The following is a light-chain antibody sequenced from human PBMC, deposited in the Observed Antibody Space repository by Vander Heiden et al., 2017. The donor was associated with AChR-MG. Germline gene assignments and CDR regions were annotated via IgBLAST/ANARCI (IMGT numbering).Light chain of an antibody. CDR3: TSYTSSSTCV. J-gene: IGLJ2*01. CDR1: SSDVGSYNF. CDR2: DVS. V-gene: IGLV2-14*03. Sequence: QSALTQPASVSGSPGQSITISCTGTSSDVGSYNFVPWYQQHTGNVPKLSSQDVSNRPSGVSNRVSGSKSGTSESLTISGLQAEDEAYYDCTSYTSSSTCVFGGGTKLTVL.